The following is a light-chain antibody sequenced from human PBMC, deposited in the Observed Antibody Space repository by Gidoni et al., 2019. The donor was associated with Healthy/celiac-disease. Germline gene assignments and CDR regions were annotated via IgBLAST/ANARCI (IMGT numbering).Light chain of an antibody. Sequence: IQMTQSPSSLSASVGDRVTITCRASQSISNYLNWYQQKPGKAPKFLISATSSLQSGVPSRFSGSGSGTDFTLTISSLHPEDFATYYCQQSYSTPQLSFGGGTKVEIK. J-gene: IGKJ4*01. CDR2: ATS. CDR1: QSISNY. V-gene: IGKV1-39*01. CDR3: QQSYSTPQLS.